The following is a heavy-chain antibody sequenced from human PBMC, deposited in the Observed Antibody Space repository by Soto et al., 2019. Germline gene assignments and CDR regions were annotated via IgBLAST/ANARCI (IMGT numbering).Heavy chain of an antibody. J-gene: IGHJ6*02. CDR3: ARGQRDYDFWSGYYYYGMDV. CDR1: GGTFSSYA. V-gene: IGHV1-69*01. Sequence: QVQLVQCGAEVKKPGSSVKVSCKASGGTFSSYAISWVRQAPGQGLEWMGGIIPIFGTANYAQKFQGRVTITADESTSTAYMELSSLRSEDTAVYYCARGQRDYDFWSGYYYYGMDVWGQGTTVTVSS. D-gene: IGHD3-3*01. CDR2: IIPIFGTA.